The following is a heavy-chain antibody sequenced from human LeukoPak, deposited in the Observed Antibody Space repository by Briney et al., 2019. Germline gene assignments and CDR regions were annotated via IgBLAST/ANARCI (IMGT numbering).Heavy chain of an antibody. D-gene: IGHD6-13*01. Sequence: PGGSLRLSCAASAFTFSSYGMHWVRQAPGKGLVWVAVIWYDGSNKYYADSVKGRFTISRDNSKNTLYLQMNSLRAEDTAVYYCARSGLVVAAAGTASPQYYYYGMDVWGQGTTVTVSS. CDR3: ARSGLVVAAAGTASPQYYYYGMDV. CDR2: IWYDGSNK. CDR1: AFTFSSYG. V-gene: IGHV3-33*01. J-gene: IGHJ6*02.